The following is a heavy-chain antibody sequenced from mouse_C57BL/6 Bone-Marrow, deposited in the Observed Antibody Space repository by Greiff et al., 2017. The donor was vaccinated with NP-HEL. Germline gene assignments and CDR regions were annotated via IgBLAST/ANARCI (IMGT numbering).Heavy chain of an antibody. J-gene: IGHJ2*01. CDR2: IYPGDGDT. V-gene: IGHV1-80*01. CDR3: ARSGLNWDYFDY. CDR1: GYAFSSYW. Sequence: QVQLQQSGAELVKPGASVKISCKASGYAFSSYWMNWVKQRPGKGLEWIGQIYPGDGDTNYNGKFKGKATLTADKSSSTAYMQLSSLTSEDSAVYFCARSGLNWDYFDYGGQGTTLTVSS. D-gene: IGHD4-1*01.